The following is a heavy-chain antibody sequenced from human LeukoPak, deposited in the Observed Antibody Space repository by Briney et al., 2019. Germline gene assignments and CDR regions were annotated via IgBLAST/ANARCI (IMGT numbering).Heavy chain of an antibody. J-gene: IGHJ3*02. CDR1: GGSFSGYY. D-gene: IGHD2-15*01. CDR2: INDSGNT. CDR3: ARESKIDIGGAFDI. Sequence: SETLSLTCAVYGGSFSGYYWSWIRQPPGKGLKWIGEINDSGNTNYNPSLKSRVTISVDTSKNQFSLKLSSVTAADTAVYYCARESKIDIGGAFDIWGQGTMVTVSS. V-gene: IGHV4-34*01.